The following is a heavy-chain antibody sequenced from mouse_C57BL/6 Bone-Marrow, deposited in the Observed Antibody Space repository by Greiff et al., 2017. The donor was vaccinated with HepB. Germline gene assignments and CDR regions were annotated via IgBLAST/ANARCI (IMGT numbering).Heavy chain of an antibody. Sequence: EVMLVESGGGLVKPGGSLKLSCAASGFTFSSYAMSWVRQTPEKRLEWVATISDGGSYTYYPDNVKGRFTISRDNAKNNLYLQMSHLKSEDTAMYYCARDEDYGSSYAMDYWGQGTSVTVSS. CDR1: GFTFSSYA. D-gene: IGHD1-1*01. J-gene: IGHJ4*01. CDR2: ISDGGSYT. V-gene: IGHV5-4*01. CDR3: ARDEDYGSSYAMDY.